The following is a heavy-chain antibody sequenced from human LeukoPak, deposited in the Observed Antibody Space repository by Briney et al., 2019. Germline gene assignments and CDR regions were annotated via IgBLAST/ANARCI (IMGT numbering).Heavy chain of an antibody. CDR3: ATMDTAMVPVDY. D-gene: IGHD5-18*01. CDR1: GFTFSDYY. V-gene: IGHV3-11*04. CDR2: ISSSGSTI. J-gene: IGHJ4*02. Sequence: GGSLRLSCAASGFTFSDYYMSWIRQAPGKGLEWVSYISSSGSTIYYADSMKGRFTISRDNAKNSLYLQMNSLRAEDTAVYYCATMDTAMVPVDYWGQGTLVTVSS.